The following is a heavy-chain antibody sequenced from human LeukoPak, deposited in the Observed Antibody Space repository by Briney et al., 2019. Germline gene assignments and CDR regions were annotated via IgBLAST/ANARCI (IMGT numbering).Heavy chain of an antibody. CDR3: AKGRLGVSGYKDYFDY. J-gene: IGHJ4*02. CDR2: ISYDGSNK. V-gene: IGHV3-30*18. Sequence: GGSLRLSCAASGFTFSSYGMHWVRQAPGKGLEWVAVISYDGSNKYYADSVKGRFTISRDNSKNTLYLQMNSLRAEGTAVYYCAKGRLGVSGYKDYFDYWGQGTLVTVSS. D-gene: IGHD1-14*01. CDR1: GFTFSSYG.